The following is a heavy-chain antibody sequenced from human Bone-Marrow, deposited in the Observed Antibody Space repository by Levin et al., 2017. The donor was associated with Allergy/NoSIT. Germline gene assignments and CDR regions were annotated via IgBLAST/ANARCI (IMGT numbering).Heavy chain of an antibody. CDR2: ISYDGKKI. V-gene: IGHV3-30*03. CDR1: GLTFSSYG. J-gene: IGHJ4*02. CDR3: AGVVGATAYFDY. D-gene: IGHD1-26*01. Sequence: GASVKVSCVVSGLTFSSYGMHWVRQAPGKGLEWVAGISYDGKKINYADSVKGRFTISRDNSKNTVFLQMHSLAFEDTAVFYCAGVVGATAYFDYWGQGTLVAVSS.